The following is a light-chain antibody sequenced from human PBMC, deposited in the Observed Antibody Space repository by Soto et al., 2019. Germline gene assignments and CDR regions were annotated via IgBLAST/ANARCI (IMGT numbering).Light chain of an antibody. Sequence: DIQVTQSPSTLSASVGYRFIITCRASQSISSWLALYQKKKGKAPKPLIYDASSLESGVPSRLSGSGYGTDFSLTISRMENEDFEVYYCQHYDNSILTFGGGTKVDIK. CDR1: QSISSW. CDR2: DAS. J-gene: IGKJ4*01. V-gene: IGKV1-5*01. CDR3: QHYDNSILT.